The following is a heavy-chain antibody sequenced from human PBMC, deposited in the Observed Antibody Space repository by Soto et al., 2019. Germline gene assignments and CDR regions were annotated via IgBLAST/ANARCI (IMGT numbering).Heavy chain of an antibody. CDR2: ISGSGGST. V-gene: IGHV3-23*01. D-gene: IGHD2-15*01. CDR3: AKGSDIVVVVAATDY. CDR1: GFTFSSYA. J-gene: IGHJ4*02. Sequence: GGSLRLSCAASGFTFSSYAMSWVRQAPGKGLEWVSAISGSGGSTYYADSVKGRFTISRDNSKNTLYLQMNSLRAEDTAVYYCAKGSDIVVVVAATDYWGQGTLVTVSS.